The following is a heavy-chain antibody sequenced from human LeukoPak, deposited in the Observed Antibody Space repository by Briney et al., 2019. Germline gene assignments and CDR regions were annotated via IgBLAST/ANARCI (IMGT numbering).Heavy chain of an antibody. CDR3: ARGIAAAGTDDY. Sequence: SETLPLTCTVYGGSFSGYYWSWIRQPPGKGLEWIGEINHSGSTNYNPSLKSRVTISVDTSKNQFSLKLSSVAAADTAVYYCARGIAAAGTDDYWGQGTLDTVSS. J-gene: IGHJ4*02. V-gene: IGHV4-34*01. CDR2: INHSGST. CDR1: GGSFSGYY. D-gene: IGHD6-13*01.